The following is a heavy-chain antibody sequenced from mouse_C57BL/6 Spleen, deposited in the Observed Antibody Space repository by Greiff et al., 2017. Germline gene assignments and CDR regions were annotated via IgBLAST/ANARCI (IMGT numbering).Heavy chain of an antibody. CDR2: ISSGGSYT. Sequence: EVKLVESGGDLVKPGGSLKLSCAASGFTFSSYGMSWVRQTPDKRLEWVATISSGGSYTYYPDSVKGRFTISRDNAKNTLYLQMSSLKSEDTAMYYCARQEVYDYDKKGGYFDYWGQGTTLTVSS. CDR3: ARQEVYDYDKKGGYFDY. V-gene: IGHV5-6*01. J-gene: IGHJ2*01. CDR1: GFTFSSYG. D-gene: IGHD2-4*01.